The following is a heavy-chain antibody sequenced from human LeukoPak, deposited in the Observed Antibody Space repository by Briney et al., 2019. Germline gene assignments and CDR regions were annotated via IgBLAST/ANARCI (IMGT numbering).Heavy chain of an antibody. V-gene: IGHV2-5*02. Sequence: SGPTLVNPTQTLTLTCTFSGFSLSTSGVGVGWIRQPPGKALEWLALIYWDDDKRYSPSLKSRLTITKDTSKNQVVLTMTNMDPVDTATYYCARRFYGDYVYTNAFDIWGQGTMVTVSS. CDR3: ARRFYGDYVYTNAFDI. CDR1: GFSLSTSGVG. J-gene: IGHJ3*02. CDR2: IYWDDDK. D-gene: IGHD4-17*01.